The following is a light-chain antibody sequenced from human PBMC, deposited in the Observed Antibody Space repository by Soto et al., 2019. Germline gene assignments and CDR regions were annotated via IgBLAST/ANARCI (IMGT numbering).Light chain of an antibody. V-gene: IGKV1-8*01. J-gene: IGKJ3*01. CDR3: QQYYSYPLT. CDR2: AAS. Sequence: TQSPSSFSASTGDRVTITCRASQGISSYLAWYQQKPGKAPKLLTYAASTLQSGVPSRFSGSGSGTDFTLTISCLQSEDFATYYCQQYYSYPLTFGPGTKVDIK. CDR1: QGISSY.